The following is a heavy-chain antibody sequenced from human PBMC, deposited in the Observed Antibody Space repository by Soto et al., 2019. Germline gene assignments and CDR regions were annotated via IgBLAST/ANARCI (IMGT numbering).Heavy chain of an antibody. D-gene: IGHD1-26*01. CDR1: GFSFDDYT. V-gene: IGHV3-43*01. Sequence: PVGSLRLSCAASGFSFDDYTMHWVRQAPGKGLEWVSLISWDGYNTYYADSVKGRFTISRDKSTNSLYLQMNGLRTVDTAVYYCAKDNGLVGGKDYWGQGTLVTVSS. J-gene: IGHJ4*02. CDR2: ISWDGYNT. CDR3: AKDNGLVGGKDY.